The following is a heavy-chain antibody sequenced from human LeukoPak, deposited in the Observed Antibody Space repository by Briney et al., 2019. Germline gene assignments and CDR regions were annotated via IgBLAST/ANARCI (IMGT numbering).Heavy chain of an antibody. V-gene: IGHV4-59*01. CDR2: IYYSGST. J-gene: IGHJ5*02. D-gene: IGHD3-9*01. CDR1: GGSISSYY. Sequence: SETLSLTCTVSGGSISSYYWSWIRQPPGKGLEWIGYIYYSGSTNYNPSLKSRVTISVDTSKNQFSLKLSSVTAADTAVYYCARGYDILGVHPWGQGTLVTVSS. CDR3: ARGYDILGVHP.